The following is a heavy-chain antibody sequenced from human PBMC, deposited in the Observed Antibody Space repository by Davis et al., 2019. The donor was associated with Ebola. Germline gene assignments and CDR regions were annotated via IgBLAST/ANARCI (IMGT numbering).Heavy chain of an antibody. V-gene: IGHV1-3*01. CDR3: ARDPSGWYYFDY. D-gene: IGHD6-19*01. Sequence: AASVKVSCKASGFILTNYAIHWVRQAPGQRLEWMGWVHGGNGNTKYSQRFQGRVTITRDTSASTAYMELSSLRSEDTAVYYCARDPSGWYYFDYWGQGTLVTVSS. J-gene: IGHJ4*02. CDR1: GFILTNYA. CDR2: VHGGNGNT.